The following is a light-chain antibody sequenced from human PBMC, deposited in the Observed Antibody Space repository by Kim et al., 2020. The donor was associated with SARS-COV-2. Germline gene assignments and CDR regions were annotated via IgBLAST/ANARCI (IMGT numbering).Light chain of an antibody. CDR3: QSYDSSLSGSV. CDR2: GNS. V-gene: IGLV1-40*01. CDR1: SPNIGAGYD. J-gene: IGLJ3*02. Sequence: RVTILCTGSSPNIGAGYDVHWYQQLPGTAPKLLIYGNSNRPSGVPDRFSGSKSGTSASLAITGLQAEDEADYYCQSYDSSLSGSVFGGGTQLTVL.